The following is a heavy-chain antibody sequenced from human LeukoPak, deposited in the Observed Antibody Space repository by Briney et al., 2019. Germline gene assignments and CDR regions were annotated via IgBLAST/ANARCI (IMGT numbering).Heavy chain of an antibody. CDR1: GFTVGNNR. D-gene: IGHD3-10*01. J-gene: IGHJ4*02. CDR2: VYGGGNT. CDR3: VRERFGAYVEN. V-gene: IGHV3-53*01. Sequence: GGSLRLSCAASGFTVGNNRMSWVRQAPGKGLEWVSTVYGGGNTAYADSVKGRFTISRDTSMNTLLLQMNSLRAEDTAVYFCVRERFGAYVENWGQGALVTVSS.